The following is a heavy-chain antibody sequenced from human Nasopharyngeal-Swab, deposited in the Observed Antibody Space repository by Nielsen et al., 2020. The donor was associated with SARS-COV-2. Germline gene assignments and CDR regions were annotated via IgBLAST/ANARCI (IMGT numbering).Heavy chain of an antibody. V-gene: IGHV3-23*01. D-gene: IGHD5-12*01. CDR2: VSGDSDST. J-gene: IGHJ6*02. CDR1: GFTFSNFA. CDR3: AKDRDSGDDSEEYYHYYGMDV. Sequence: GESLKISCAASGFTFSNFAMSWVRQAPGKGLEWVSVVSGDSDSTYYTDSVRGRFTISRDNSKNTLTLQMNSLRVEDTAIYYCAKDRDSGDDSEEYYHYYGMDVWGQGTTVTVSS.